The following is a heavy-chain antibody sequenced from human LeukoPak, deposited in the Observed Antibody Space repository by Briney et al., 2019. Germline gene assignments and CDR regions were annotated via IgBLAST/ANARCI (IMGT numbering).Heavy chain of an antibody. CDR2: ISGSGGST. J-gene: IGHJ4*02. CDR1: GFTFSSYA. CDR3: AKLKVLVVPAATDY. V-gene: IGHV3-23*01. D-gene: IGHD2-2*01. Sequence: GGSLRLSCAASGFTFSSYAMSWVRQAPGKGLEWISAISGSGGSTYYADSVKGRFTISRDNSKNTLYLQMNSLRAEDTAVYYCAKLKVLVVPAATDYWGQGTLVTVSS.